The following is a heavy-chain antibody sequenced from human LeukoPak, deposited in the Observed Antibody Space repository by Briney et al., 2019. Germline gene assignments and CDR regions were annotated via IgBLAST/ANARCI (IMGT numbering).Heavy chain of an antibody. J-gene: IGHJ4*02. V-gene: IGHV3-30*02. CDR1: GFTFSSYG. D-gene: IGHD3-10*01. CDR3: AKDRYYGSGSPDIDY. CDR2: IRYDGSNK. Sequence: GGSLRLSCAAPGFTFSSYGMHWVRQAPGKGLEWVAFIRYDGSNKYYADSVKGRFTISRDNSKNTLYLQMNSLRAEDTAVYYCAKDRYYGSGSPDIDYWGQGTLVTVSS.